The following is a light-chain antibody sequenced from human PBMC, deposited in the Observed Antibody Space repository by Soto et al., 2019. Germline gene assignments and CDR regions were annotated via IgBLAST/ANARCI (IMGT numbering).Light chain of an antibody. Sequence: DIQMTQSPSSVSASVGDRITITCRASQGLNNWLAWYQQKPGNPPQNLIFATSSLQTGVPSRFSGSGSGTDFTLTITRLQHEDFATYYCQQARSFPYTFGGGTKVEI. CDR2: ATS. J-gene: IGKJ4*01. CDR1: QGLNNW. CDR3: QQARSFPYT. V-gene: IGKV1-12*01.